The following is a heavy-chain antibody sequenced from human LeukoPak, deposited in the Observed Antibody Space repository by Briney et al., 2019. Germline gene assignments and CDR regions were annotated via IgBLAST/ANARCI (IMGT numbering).Heavy chain of an antibody. V-gene: IGHV1-46*01. CDR3: ARMGRGDQNWYFDL. J-gene: IGHJ2*01. CDR1: GYTFTNYF. Sequence: ALVKVSCKASGYTFTNYFVHWVRQAPGQGLEWMGIINPTSVGRDYAQKFQGRITMTRDTSTSTVYMELNSLRSDDTAVYYCARMGRGDQNWYFDLWGRGTLITVSS. CDR2: INPTSVGR. D-gene: IGHD4-17*01.